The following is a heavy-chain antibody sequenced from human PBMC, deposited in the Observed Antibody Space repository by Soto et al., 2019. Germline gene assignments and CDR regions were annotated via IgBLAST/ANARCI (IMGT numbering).Heavy chain of an antibody. Sequence: ETLSLTCIVVPGCINDYYWSWIRQTPGMRLEWIGFVYSGGSAMYNPSFKSRVIISLETSKNQFSLTLTSLTAADSAVYYCASTSRAAPGTGLDSWGQGALVTVSS. CDR2: VYSGGSA. CDR1: PGCINDYY. D-gene: IGHD6-25*01. V-gene: IGHV4-59*01. J-gene: IGHJ4*02. CDR3: ASTSRAAPGTGLDS.